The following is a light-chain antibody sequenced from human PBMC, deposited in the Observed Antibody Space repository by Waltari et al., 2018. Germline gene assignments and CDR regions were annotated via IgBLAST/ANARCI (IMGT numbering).Light chain of an antibody. CDR3: CSYTAGSTWV. V-gene: IGLV2-23*01. CDR2: EGS. Sequence: QSALTQPASVSGSPGQSITISCTGTSRDVGSYNLVSWYQQHPGKAPKLMIYEGSKRPSGVSNRFSGSKSGNMASLTISGLQAEDEADYYCCSYTAGSTWVFGGGTKLTVL. CDR1: SRDVGSYNL. J-gene: IGLJ3*02.